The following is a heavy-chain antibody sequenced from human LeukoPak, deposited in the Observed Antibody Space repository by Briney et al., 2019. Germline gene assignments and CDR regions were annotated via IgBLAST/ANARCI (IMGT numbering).Heavy chain of an antibody. Sequence: PGRSLRLSCAASGFTFSSYGMHWVRQAPGKGLEWVAVIWYDGSNKYYADSVKGRFTISRDNSKNTLYLQMNSLRAEDTAVYYCAKGGSARVFDYWGQGTLVTVSS. CDR1: GFTFSSYG. J-gene: IGHJ4*02. V-gene: IGHV3-33*06. D-gene: IGHD6-25*01. CDR3: AKGGSARVFDY. CDR2: IWYDGSNK.